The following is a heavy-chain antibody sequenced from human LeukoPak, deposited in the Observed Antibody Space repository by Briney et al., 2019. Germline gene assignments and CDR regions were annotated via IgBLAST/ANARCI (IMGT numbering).Heavy chain of an antibody. Sequence: GGSLRLSCTASGFTFGDYAMSWVRQAPGKGLEWVGFIRSKAYGGTTEYAASVKGRFTISRDDSKSIAYLQMNSLKTEDTAVYYCIRVSRYYYDSSGYYNYFDYWGQGTLVTVSS. V-gene: IGHV3-49*04. CDR1: GFTFGDYA. J-gene: IGHJ4*02. CDR2: IRSKAYGGTT. D-gene: IGHD3-22*01. CDR3: IRVSRYYYDSSGYYNYFDY.